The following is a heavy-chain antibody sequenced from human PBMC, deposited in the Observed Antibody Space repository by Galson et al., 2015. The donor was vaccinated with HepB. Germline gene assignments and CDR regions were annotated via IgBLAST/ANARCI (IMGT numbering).Heavy chain of an antibody. V-gene: IGHV4-59*08. CDR3: ARQDGDYFPFDP. CDR2: IYYSGST. J-gene: IGHJ5*02. D-gene: IGHD4-17*01. CDR1: GGSISSYY. Sequence: ETLSLTCTVSGGSISSYYWSWIRQPPGKGLEWIGYIYYSGSTNYNPSLKSRVTISVDTSKNQFSLKLSSVTAADTAVYYCARQDGDYFPFDPWGQGTLVTVSS.